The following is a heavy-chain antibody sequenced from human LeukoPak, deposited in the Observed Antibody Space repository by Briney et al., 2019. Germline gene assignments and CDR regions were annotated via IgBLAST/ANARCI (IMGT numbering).Heavy chain of an antibody. D-gene: IGHD4-23*01. CDR2: IKSKTDGGTA. CDR1: GFTFSNAW. Sequence: GGSLRLSCAASGFTFSNAWMKWVRQAPGKGLEWVGRIKSKTDGGTADYAAPVKGRFTISRDDSKNTLYLQMNSLKTEDTAVYYCSTTPRYYGGNSDFDYWGQGTLVTVSS. CDR3: STTPRYYGGNSDFDY. V-gene: IGHV3-15*01. J-gene: IGHJ4*02.